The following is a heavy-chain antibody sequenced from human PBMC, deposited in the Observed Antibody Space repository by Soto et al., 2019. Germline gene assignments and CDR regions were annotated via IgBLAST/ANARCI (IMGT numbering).Heavy chain of an antibody. CDR3: ARDRLMATAGTARHYFGLDV. J-gene: IGHJ6*02. CDR2: IYYSGNT. D-gene: IGHD5-18*01. V-gene: IGHV4-31*03. CDR1: GGSIRSGGYY. Sequence: SETLSLTCTVSGGSIRSGGYYWSWVRQNPRRGLEWIGNIYYSGNTYYNPSLKSRLTISVDTSKNQFSLNLSSVTAADTAVYYCARDRLMATAGTARHYFGLDVWGQGTAVTVSS.